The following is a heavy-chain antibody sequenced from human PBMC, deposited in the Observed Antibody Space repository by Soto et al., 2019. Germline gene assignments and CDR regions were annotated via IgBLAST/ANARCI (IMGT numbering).Heavy chain of an antibody. V-gene: IGHV4-59*12. CDR1: GASFTTYY. CDR2: IFYSGHL. Sequence: QVQLQESGPGLVKPSETLSLTCTVSGASFTTYYWSWVRQPPGKGLEWVGDIFYSGHLKYNPSLKGRLPISADPSKNPIPPRLTSVNAADKALYYCAREGGGYRFDYWGQGTLVTVSS. J-gene: IGHJ4*02. CDR3: AREGGGYRFDY. D-gene: IGHD1-26*01.